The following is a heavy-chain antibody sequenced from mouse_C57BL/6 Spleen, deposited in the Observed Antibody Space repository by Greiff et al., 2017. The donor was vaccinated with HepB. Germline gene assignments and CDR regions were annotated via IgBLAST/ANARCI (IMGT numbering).Heavy chain of an antibody. V-gene: IGHV1-53*01. D-gene: IGHD1-1*01. CDR2: INPSNGGT. CDR3: ARPNPMDYYGSSYWYFDV. CDR1: GYTFTSYW. Sequence: VQLQQPGTELVKPGASVKLSCKASGYTFTSYWMHWVKQRPGQGLEWIGNINPSNGGTNYNEKFKSKATLTVDKSSSTAYMQLSSLTSEDSAVYYCARPNPMDYYGSSYWYFDVWGTGTTVTVSS. J-gene: IGHJ1*03.